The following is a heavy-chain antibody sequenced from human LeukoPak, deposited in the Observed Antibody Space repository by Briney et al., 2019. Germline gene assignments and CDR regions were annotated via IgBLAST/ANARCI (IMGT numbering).Heavy chain of an antibody. D-gene: IGHD2-8*01. CDR2: INHSGST. CDR1: GGSFSGYY. CDR3: ARVRRVLMVNAIRIGAFDI. V-gene: IGHV4-34*01. Sequence: PSETLSLACAVYGGSFSGYYWSWIRQPPGKGLEWIGEINHSGSTNYNPSLKSRVTISVDTSKNQFSLKLSSVTAADTAVYYCARVRRVLMVNAIRIGAFDIWGQGTMVTVSS. J-gene: IGHJ3*02.